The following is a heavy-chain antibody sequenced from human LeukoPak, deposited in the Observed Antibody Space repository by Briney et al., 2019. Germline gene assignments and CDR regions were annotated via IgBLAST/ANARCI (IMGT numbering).Heavy chain of an antibody. Sequence: ASVKVSCKASGYTFTSYGISWVRQAPGQGLEWMGWISAYNGNTNYAQKLQGRVTMTTDTSTSTAYMELRSLRSDDTVVYYCARADRGFYGDYVFDYWGQGTLVTVSS. CDR1: GYTFTSYG. J-gene: IGHJ4*02. V-gene: IGHV1-18*01. CDR3: ARADRGFYGDYVFDY. CDR2: ISAYNGNT. D-gene: IGHD4-17*01.